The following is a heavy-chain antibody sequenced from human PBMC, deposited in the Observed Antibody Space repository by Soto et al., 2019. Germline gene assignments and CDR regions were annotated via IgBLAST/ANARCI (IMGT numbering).Heavy chain of an antibody. J-gene: IGHJ4*02. Sequence: SETLSLTCAVSGGSISSSSWWSWVRQPPGKGLEWIGEIYHTGTTNYNPSLKSRVTISVDTSKNQFSLKLSSVTAADTAMYYCARGLTDSDWYYIDYWGQGTLVTVSS. CDR2: IYHTGTT. V-gene: IGHV4-4*02. D-gene: IGHD6-19*01. CDR1: GGSISSSSW. CDR3: ARGLTDSDWYYIDY.